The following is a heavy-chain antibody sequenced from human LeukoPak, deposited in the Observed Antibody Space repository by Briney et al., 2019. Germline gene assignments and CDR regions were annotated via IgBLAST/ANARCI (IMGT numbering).Heavy chain of an antibody. D-gene: IGHD6-13*01. CDR3: ARERMGGSWP. V-gene: IGHV4-61*02. J-gene: IGHJ5*02. Sequence: SETLSLTCTVSGGSISSGSYYWSWIRQPAGKGLEWIGRIYTSGSTNYNPSLKSRVTISVDTSKNQFSLKLSSVTAADTAVYYCARERMGGSWPWGQGTLVTVSS. CDR2: IYTSGST. CDR1: GGSISSGSYY.